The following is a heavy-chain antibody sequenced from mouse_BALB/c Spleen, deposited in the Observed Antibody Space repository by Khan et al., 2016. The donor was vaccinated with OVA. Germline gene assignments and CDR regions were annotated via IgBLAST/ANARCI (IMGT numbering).Heavy chain of an antibody. CDR3: ARTARINY. J-gene: IGHJ2*01. CDR2: ISYNGST. V-gene: IGHV3-2*02. CDR1: GYSITSGYG. Sequence: EVQLQESGPGLVKPSQSLSLTCTVTGYSITSGYGWNWIRQFPGNKLEWMGYISYNGSTNYNPSLKNRTSITRDTSKNQFFLQLNSVTTDDTATYYCARTARINYWGQGTMLTVSS. D-gene: IGHD1-2*01.